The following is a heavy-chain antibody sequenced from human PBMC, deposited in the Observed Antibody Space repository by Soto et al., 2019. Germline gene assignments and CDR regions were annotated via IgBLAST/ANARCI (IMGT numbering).Heavy chain of an antibody. V-gene: IGHV4-39*01. D-gene: IGHD3-10*01. CDR1: GGSISSSSYY. CDR3: ARHGITMVRGVIITAGWFDP. Sequence: QLQLQESGPGLVKPSETLSLTCTVSGGSISSSSYYWGWIRQPPGKGLEWIASIYYSGSTYYNPSLKRRVTISVDTSKNQFSLKLSSVTAADTAVYYCARHGITMVRGVIITAGWFDPWGQGTLVTVSS. CDR2: IYYSGST. J-gene: IGHJ5*02.